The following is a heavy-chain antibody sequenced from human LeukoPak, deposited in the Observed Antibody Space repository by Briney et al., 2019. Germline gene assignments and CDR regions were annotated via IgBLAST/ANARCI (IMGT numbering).Heavy chain of an antibody. CDR3: AGGSGYHRQFDY. CDR1: AFTVSSNY. V-gene: IGHV3-66*01. CDR2: IYSGGST. D-gene: IGHD3-22*01. Sequence: PGGSLRLSCAASAFTVSSNYMTWVRQAPGKGLDWVSVIYSGGSTNYADSVKGRFTISRDISKNTLYLQMNSLRAEDTAIYYCAGGSGYHRQFDYCGQGTLVTVSS. J-gene: IGHJ4*02.